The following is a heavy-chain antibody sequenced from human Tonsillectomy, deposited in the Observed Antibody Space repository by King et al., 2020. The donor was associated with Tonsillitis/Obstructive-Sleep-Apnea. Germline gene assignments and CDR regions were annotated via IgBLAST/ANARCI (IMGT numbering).Heavy chain of an antibody. D-gene: IGHD4-17*01. J-gene: IGHJ4*02. CDR3: AKADYGDYLLVAS. CDR2: ISGSGVNT. V-gene: IGHV3-23*04. Sequence: VQLVESGGGLIQPGGSLRLSCAASGFTFSSFAMSWVRQAPGKGLEWVSTISGSGVNTYYADSVKGRFTISRDNSKNTLYLQMDSLRAEDTALYFCAKADYGDYLLVASWGQGTLVTVSS. CDR1: GFTFSSFA.